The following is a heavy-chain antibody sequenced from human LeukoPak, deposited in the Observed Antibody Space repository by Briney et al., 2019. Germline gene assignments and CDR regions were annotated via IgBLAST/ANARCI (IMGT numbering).Heavy chain of an antibody. CDR2: IYSGGST. V-gene: IGHV3-53*01. D-gene: IGHD3-22*01. Sequence: GGSLRLSCAASGFTVSSNYMSWVRQAPGKGLEWVSVIYSGGSTYYADSVKGRFTISRDNFKNTLYLQMNSLRAEDTAVYYCARRDSSGYWYFDYWGQGTLVTVSS. CDR1: GFTVSSNY. CDR3: ARRDSSGYWYFDY. J-gene: IGHJ4*02.